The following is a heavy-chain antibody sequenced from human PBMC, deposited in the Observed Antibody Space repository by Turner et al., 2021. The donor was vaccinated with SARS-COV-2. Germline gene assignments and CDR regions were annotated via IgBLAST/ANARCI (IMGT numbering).Heavy chain of an antibody. J-gene: IGHJ4*02. CDR1: GFTFSSYA. Sequence: VQPVESGGGVVDPGRDLRLSWPASGFTFSSYAMHWVRQAPGKGLEWVAVISYEGSNKFYADSVKGRFTISSDNSKNTLYLQMNSLRAEDTAVYYCAGDYPWGTPMAHQGGGFDYWGQGTLVTVSS. CDR3: AGDYPWGTPMAHQGGGFDY. D-gene: IGHD5-18*01. CDR2: ISYEGSNK. V-gene: IGHV3-30-3*01.